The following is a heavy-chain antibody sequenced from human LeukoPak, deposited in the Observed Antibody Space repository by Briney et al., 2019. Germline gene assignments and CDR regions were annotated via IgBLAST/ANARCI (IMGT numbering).Heavy chain of an antibody. CDR1: GDSVSSNSAA. D-gene: IGHD3-9*01. Sequence: SQTLSLTCAISGDSVSSNSAAWNWIRQSPSRGLEWLGRTYYRSKWYNDYAVSVKSRITINPDTSKNQFSLQLNSVTPEDTAVYYCAREGTLLRYFELVPRTAFDIWGQGTMVTVSS. V-gene: IGHV6-1*01. J-gene: IGHJ3*02. CDR3: AREGTLLRYFELVPRTAFDI. CDR2: TYYRSKWYN.